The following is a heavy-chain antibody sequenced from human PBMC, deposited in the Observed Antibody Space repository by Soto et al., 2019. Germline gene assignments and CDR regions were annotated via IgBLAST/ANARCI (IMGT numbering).Heavy chain of an antibody. Sequence: GGSLRLSCAASGFTFSSYAMSWVRQAPGKGLEWVSAISGSGGSTYYADSVKGRFTISRDNSKNTLYLQMNSLRAEDTAVYYCANSPFWSGYFSGNDDYWGQGTLVTVSS. CDR3: ANSPFWSGYFSGNDDY. D-gene: IGHD3-3*01. J-gene: IGHJ4*02. CDR2: ISGSGGST. V-gene: IGHV3-23*01. CDR1: GFTFSSYA.